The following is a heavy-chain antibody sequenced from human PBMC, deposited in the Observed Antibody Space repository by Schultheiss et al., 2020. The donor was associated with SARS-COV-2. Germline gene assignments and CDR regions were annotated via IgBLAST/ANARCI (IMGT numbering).Heavy chain of an antibody. CDR2: ISGSGGST. J-gene: IGHJ4*02. CDR3: AKGGYCSGGSCLIALGDFDY. V-gene: IGHV3-23*01. Sequence: GESLKISCAASGFTFSSYAMSWVRQAPGKGLEWVSAISGSGGSTYYADSVKGRFTISRDNSKNTLYLQMNSLRAEDTAVYYCAKGGYCSGGSCLIALGDFDYWGQGTLVTVSS. D-gene: IGHD2-15*01. CDR1: GFTFSSYA.